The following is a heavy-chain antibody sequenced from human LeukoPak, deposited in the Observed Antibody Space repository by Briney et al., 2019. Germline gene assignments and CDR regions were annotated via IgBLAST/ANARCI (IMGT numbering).Heavy chain of an antibody. D-gene: IGHD3-10*01. CDR2: ISGSGGST. CDR3: AKGHYYGSGSYLPH. CDR1: GFTFSSYA. J-gene: IGHJ4*02. V-gene: IGHV3-23*01. Sequence: GGSLRLSCAASGFTFSSYAMSWVRQAPGKGLEWVSAISGSGGSTYYADSVTGRFTISRDNSKNTLYLKMNSLRAEDTAVYYCAKGHYYGSGSYLPHWGQGTLVNVSS.